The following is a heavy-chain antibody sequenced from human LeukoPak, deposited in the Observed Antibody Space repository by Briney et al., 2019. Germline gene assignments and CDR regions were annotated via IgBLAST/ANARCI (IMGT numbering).Heavy chain of an antibody. CDR2: ISSSSRYI. CDR3: ARGRAYCGGDCYPHWFDP. CDR1: GFTFSSYS. D-gene: IGHD2-21*02. Sequence: KPGGCLRLSCAASGFTFSSYSMNWVRQAPGKGLEWVSFISSSSRYIYYADSVKGRFTISRDNAKNSLYLQMNSLRADDTAVYYCARGRAYCGGDCYPHWFDPWGQGTLVTVSS. V-gene: IGHV3-21*01. J-gene: IGHJ5*02.